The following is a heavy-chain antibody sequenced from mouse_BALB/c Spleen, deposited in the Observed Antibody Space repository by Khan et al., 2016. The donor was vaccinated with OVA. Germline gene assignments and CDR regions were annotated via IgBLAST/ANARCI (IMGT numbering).Heavy chain of an antibody. CDR3: ARRDYGSSYGFAY. Sequence: QVQLQQSGPGLVQPSQSLSITCTVSDFSLTNYGVHWVRQSPGQGLEWLGVIWRGGSTDYNVAFISRLSITKDNSKSQVFFKMNSLQVDDTAIYYCARRDYGSSYGFAYWGQGTLVTVSA. V-gene: IGHV2-4*02. CDR1: DFSLTNYG. J-gene: IGHJ3*01. CDR2: IWRGGST. D-gene: IGHD1-1*01.